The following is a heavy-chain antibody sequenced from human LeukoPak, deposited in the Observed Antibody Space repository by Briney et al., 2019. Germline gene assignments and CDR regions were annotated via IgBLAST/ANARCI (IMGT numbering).Heavy chain of an antibody. CDR2: ISYDGRNE. D-gene: IGHD2-15*01. CDR1: GLPFSSYA. Sequence: AGSLRLSCAASGLPFSSYAMHWVRQAPRKGLEWVALISYDGRNEHYADSVKGRFTLSRDNSKNTLYLQVNSLRAEDTAVYYCAKSRFSCIGNNCYSPDYWGQGTLVTVSS. CDR3: AKSRFSCIGNNCYSPDY. V-gene: IGHV3-30*18. J-gene: IGHJ4*02.